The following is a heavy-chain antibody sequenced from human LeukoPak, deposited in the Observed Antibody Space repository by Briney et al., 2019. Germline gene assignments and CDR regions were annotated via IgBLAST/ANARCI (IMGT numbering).Heavy chain of an antibody. J-gene: IGHJ4*02. CDR1: GFTFSSYT. CDR3: ARTQGYCSSTSCYSYYFDY. V-gene: IGHV3-21*01. Sequence: GGSLRLSCAASGFTFSSYTMNWVRQAPGKGLEWVSSISSSSTYIYYADSVKGRFTISRDNSKNSLYLQMNSLKAEDTAVYYCARTQGYCSSTSCYSYYFDYWGQGILVTVSS. D-gene: IGHD2-2*01. CDR2: ISSSSTYI.